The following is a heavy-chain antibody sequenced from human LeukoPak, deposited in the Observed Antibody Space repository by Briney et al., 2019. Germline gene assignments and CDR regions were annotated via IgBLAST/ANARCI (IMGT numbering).Heavy chain of an antibody. Sequence: PGGSLRLSCAASGFTFSDYYMSWVRQAPGKGLEWVSYISSSGGYTNYADSVKGRFTMSRDNAKNSLYLQMNSLRAEDTAVYYYARDDSSSGYYFWGQGTLVTVSS. CDR2: ISSSGGYT. CDR3: ARDDSSSGYYF. D-gene: IGHD3-22*01. J-gene: IGHJ4*02. CDR1: GFTFSDYY. V-gene: IGHV3-11*05.